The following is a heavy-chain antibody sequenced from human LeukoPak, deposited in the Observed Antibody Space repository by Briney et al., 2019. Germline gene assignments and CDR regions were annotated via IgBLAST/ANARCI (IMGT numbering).Heavy chain of an antibody. CDR1: GFTLSTYL. V-gene: IGHV3-7*01. Sequence: GGSLRLSCSVSGFTLSTYLMIWVRQAPGKGLEWVANIKTDGSEKYYVHSVKGRFTISRDNAKNSLYLQMNSLRAEDTAVYYCARDWNGSGSPNDFWGQGTLVTVSS. D-gene: IGHD3-10*01. CDR2: IKTDGSEK. CDR3: ARDWNGSGSPNDF. J-gene: IGHJ4*02.